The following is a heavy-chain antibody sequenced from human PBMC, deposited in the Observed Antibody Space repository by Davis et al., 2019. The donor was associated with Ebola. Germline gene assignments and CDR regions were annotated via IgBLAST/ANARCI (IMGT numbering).Heavy chain of an antibody. V-gene: IGHV3-33*01. Sequence: GESLKISCAASGFTFSSYGMHWVRQAPGKGLEWVAVIWYDGSNKYYADSVKGRFTISRDNSKNTLYLQMNSLRAADTAVYYCARHRDYYDSSGRGEGDYWGQGTLVTVSS. CDR2: IWYDGSNK. CDR3: ARHRDYYDSSGRGEGDY. CDR1: GFTFSSYG. J-gene: IGHJ4*02. D-gene: IGHD3-22*01.